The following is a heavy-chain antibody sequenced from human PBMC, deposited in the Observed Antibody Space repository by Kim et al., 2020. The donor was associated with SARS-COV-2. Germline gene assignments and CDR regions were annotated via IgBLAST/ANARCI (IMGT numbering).Heavy chain of an antibody. D-gene: IGHD2-21*02. CDR1: GYTFTSYG. CDR3: ARDPRNRKSYCGGDCHPGAFDY. Sequence: ASVKVSCKASGYTFTSYGISWVRQAPGQGLEWMGWISAYNGNTNYAQKLQGRVTMTTDTSTSTAYMELRSLRSDDTAVYYCARDPRNRKSYCGGDCHPGAFDYWGQGTLVTVSS. V-gene: IGHV1-18*01. J-gene: IGHJ4*02. CDR2: ISAYNGNT.